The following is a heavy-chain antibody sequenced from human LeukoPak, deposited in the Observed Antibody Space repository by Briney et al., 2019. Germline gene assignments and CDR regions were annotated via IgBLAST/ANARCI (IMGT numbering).Heavy chain of an antibody. Sequence: PGGSLRLSCAASGFTFSSYSMNWVRQAPGKGLEWVSYISSSGSTIYYADSVKGRFTISRDNAKNSLYLQMNSLRDEDTAVYYCARDDSAENYYYGMDVWGQGTTVTVSS. J-gene: IGHJ6*02. D-gene: IGHD1-14*01. CDR2: ISSSGSTI. CDR3: ARDDSAENYYYGMDV. V-gene: IGHV3-48*02. CDR1: GFTFSSYS.